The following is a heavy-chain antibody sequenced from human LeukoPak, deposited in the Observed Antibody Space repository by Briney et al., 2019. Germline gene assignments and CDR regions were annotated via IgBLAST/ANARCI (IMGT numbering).Heavy chain of an antibody. Sequence: GGSLRLSCAVSGFTFSGFWMSWSRQAPGKGLEWVASINSDGSEGYYADVVKGRFTISRDNSKNTLYLQMNSLRAEDTAVYYCAKYRSAVVGATRNYYYYGMDVWGQGTTVTVSS. CDR1: GFTFSGFW. V-gene: IGHV3-7*03. CDR2: INSDGSEG. D-gene: IGHD1-26*01. CDR3: AKYRSAVVGATRNYYYYGMDV. J-gene: IGHJ6*02.